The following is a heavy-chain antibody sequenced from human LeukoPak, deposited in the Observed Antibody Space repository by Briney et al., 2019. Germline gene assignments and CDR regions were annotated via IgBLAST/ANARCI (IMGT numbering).Heavy chain of an antibody. D-gene: IGHD3-10*01. J-gene: IGHJ4*02. CDR3: VRVGAYYYGSGSSFDY. Sequence: PSETLSLTCSVSGGSITSISYHWAWIRQPPGKGLEWIGSVFYSGSTSYNPSLKSRVTISVDTSKNQFSLKLSSVTAADTAVYYCVRVGAYYYGSGSSFDYWGQGTLVTVSS. CDR1: GGSITSISYH. V-gene: IGHV4-39*01. CDR2: VFYSGST.